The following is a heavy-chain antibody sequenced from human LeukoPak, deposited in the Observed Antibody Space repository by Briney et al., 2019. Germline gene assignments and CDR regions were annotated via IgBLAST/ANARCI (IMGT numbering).Heavy chain of an antibody. J-gene: IGHJ4*02. D-gene: IGHD3-16*01. V-gene: IGHV5-51*01. Sequence: GPPLKTSSKVSGSRFTSYWIGWVRPLPDKGLDGMRIIYPSDPKTGYSPSFQGQVTISADKSITAAYLQWSSLKAADTGMYYCAKGGTGFDYWGQGALVTVSS. CDR1: GSRFTSYW. CDR2: IYPSDPKT. CDR3: AKGGTGFDY.